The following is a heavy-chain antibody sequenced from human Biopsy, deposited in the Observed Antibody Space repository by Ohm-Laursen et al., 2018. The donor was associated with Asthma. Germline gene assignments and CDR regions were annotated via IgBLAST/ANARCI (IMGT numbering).Heavy chain of an antibody. D-gene: IGHD3-9*01. V-gene: IGHV1-3*01. J-gene: IGHJ3*02. CDR2: TNPAIGNT. Sequence: VASVKVSCKASGYTFINFVILWVRQPPGQRFGWMGWTNPAIGNTKYSQKFQGRVTISRDTSASTAYMDLSSLRSEDTAVYYCARTYYDFLTGQVNDAFAMWGQGTMVTVSS. CDR1: GYTFINFV. CDR3: ARTYYDFLTGQVNDAFAM.